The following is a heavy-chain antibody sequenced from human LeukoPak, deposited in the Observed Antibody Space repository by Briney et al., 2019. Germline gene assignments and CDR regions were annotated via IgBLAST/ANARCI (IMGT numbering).Heavy chain of an antibody. CDR3: AMQVIRAPYNWFHS. CDR2: FSGTGGYI. V-gene: IGHV3-23*01. Sequence: PGGSLRLSCAASGFTFSDHAMSWVRQAPGKGLEGVSAFSGTGGYIYYADSVKGRFTVSRDNSKRTLYLQMNRLRAEHTAIYYCAMQVIRAPYNWFHSWGQGTLVTVSS. J-gene: IGHJ5*01. CDR1: GFTFSDHA.